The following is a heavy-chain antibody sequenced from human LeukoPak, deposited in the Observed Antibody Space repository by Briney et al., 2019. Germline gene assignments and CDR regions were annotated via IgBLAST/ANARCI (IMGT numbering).Heavy chain of an antibody. CDR3: ASMGANGFDI. Sequence: GASVKVSCKASGYTFSTYAINWVRQAPGQGLEFMGWINTYNGNPTYAQAFIGRFVFSVDTSASTAYLQMSSLKPEDTAVYLCASMGANGFDIWGQGTTVTVSS. D-gene: IGHD3-16*01. CDR1: GYTFSTYA. V-gene: IGHV7-4-1*02. CDR2: INTYNGNP. J-gene: IGHJ3*02.